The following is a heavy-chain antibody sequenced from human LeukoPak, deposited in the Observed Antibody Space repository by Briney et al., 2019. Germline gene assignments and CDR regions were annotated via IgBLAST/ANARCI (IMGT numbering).Heavy chain of an antibody. J-gene: IGHJ3*02. CDR1: GGSISSGSYY. D-gene: IGHD3-3*01. V-gene: IGHV4-61*02. CDR2: IYTSGST. Sequence: SQTLSLTWTVSGGSISSGSYYWSWLRRPAGKGLEWIGRIYTSGSTNHNPSLKSRVTISVDTSKNQCSLKLSSVTAADTAVYYCARNPRPDYDFWSGYYXGAFDIW. CDR3: ARNPRPDYDFWSGYYXGAFDI.